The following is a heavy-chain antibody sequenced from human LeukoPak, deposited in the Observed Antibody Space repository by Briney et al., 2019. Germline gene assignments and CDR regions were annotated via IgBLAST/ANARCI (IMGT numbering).Heavy chain of an antibody. J-gene: IGHJ4*02. D-gene: IGHD2-2*01. CDR3: ARGGSTSSIGGLTDY. V-gene: IGHV4-59*06. CDR1: GGSISSYY. CDR2: IYYSGST. Sequence: SETLSLTCTVSGGSISSYYWSWIRQPPGKGLEWIGYIYYSGSTYYNPSLKSRVTISVDTSKNQFSLKLSSVTAADTAVYYCARGGSTSSIGGLTDYWGQGTLVTVSS.